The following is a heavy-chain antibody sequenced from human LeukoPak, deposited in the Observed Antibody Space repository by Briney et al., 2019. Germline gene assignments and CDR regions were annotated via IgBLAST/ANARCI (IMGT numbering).Heavy chain of an antibody. V-gene: IGHV4-59*08. J-gene: IGHJ4*02. D-gene: IGHD6-13*01. CDR2: IYYRGST. Sequence: SETLSLTCTVSGGSISSYYWSWIRQPPGKGLEWIGYIYYRGSTNYNASLKSRVTISVDTSKNQFSLKLRSVTAADTAVYYCARWVAASSIDYWGQGTLVPVSS. CDR1: GGSISSYY. CDR3: ARWVAASSIDY.